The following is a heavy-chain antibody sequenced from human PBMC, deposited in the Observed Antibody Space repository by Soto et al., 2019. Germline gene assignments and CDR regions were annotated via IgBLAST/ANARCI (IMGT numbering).Heavy chain of an antibody. CDR3: ARGYWAGGMDV. CDR2: IYSDNKT. CDR1: GFTVSSNY. V-gene: IGHV3-53*01. J-gene: IGHJ6*02. D-gene: IGHD2-8*02. Sequence: EVQLVESGGGLIQSGGSLRLSCAASGFTVSSNYMNWVRQAPGKGLEWVSVIYSDNKTYYADSVKGRFTISRDKSKNTLYIQMHSLRAEDTAIYYCARGYWAGGMDVWGQGTTITVSS.